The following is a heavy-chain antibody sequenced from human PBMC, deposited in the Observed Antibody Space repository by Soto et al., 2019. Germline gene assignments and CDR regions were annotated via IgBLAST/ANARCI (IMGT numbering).Heavy chain of an antibody. V-gene: IGHV1-3*01. CDR3: ARSTRIAAAGNGY. J-gene: IGHJ4*02. D-gene: IGHD6-13*01. CDR1: GYTFTSYA. CDR2: INAGNGNT. Sequence: GASVKVSCKASGYTFTSYAMHWVRQAPGQRLEWMGWINAGNGNTKYSQKFQGRGTITRDTSASTAYMELSSLRSEDTAVYYCARSTRIAAAGNGYWGQGTLVTVSS.